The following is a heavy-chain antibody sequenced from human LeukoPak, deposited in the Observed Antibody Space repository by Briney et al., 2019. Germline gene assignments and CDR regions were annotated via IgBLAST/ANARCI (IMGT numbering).Heavy chain of an antibody. Sequence: SVKVSCKASGYTFSSYAISWVRQAPGQGLEWMGGIIPIFGTANCAQKFQGRVTITADKSTSTAYMELSSLRSEDTAVYYCARTPTRRYYMDVWGKGTTVTVSS. CDR3: ARTPTRRYYMDV. CDR1: GYTFSSYA. J-gene: IGHJ6*03. V-gene: IGHV1-69*06. CDR2: IIPIFGTA.